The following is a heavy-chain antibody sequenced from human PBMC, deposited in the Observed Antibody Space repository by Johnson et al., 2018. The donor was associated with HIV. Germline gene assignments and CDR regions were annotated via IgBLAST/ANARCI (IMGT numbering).Heavy chain of an antibody. V-gene: IGHV3-30*04. CDR3: ARDVGAFDI. CDR1: GFTFSSYA. J-gene: IGHJ3*02. Sequence: QVQLVESGGGVVQPGRSLRLSCAASGFTFSSYAMHWVRQAPGKGLEWVAVISYDGSIKSYADSVKGRFTISRDNSKNTLYLQMDSLRTEDTAVYYWARDVGAFDIWGQGTMVTVSS. CDR2: ISYDGSIK.